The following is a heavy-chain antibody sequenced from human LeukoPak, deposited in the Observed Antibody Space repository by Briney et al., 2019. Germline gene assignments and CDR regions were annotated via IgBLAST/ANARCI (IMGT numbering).Heavy chain of an antibody. D-gene: IGHD6-13*01. Sequence: DSGPTLVKPTQTLTLTCTFSGFSLSTSGMGVGWIRQPPGKALEWLALVYWDDDKRYSPSLKSRLTITKDTSKNQVVLTMTNMDPVDTATYYCAHRLRGRGSSSSYFDYWGQGTLVTVSS. CDR3: AHRLRGRGSSSSYFDY. V-gene: IGHV2-5*02. J-gene: IGHJ4*02. CDR1: GFSLSTSGMG. CDR2: VYWDDDK.